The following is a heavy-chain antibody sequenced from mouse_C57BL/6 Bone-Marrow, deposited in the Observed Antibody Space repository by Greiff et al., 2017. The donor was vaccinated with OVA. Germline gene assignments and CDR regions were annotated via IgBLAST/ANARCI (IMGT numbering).Heavy chain of an antibody. Sequence: QVQLQQPGAELVKPGASVKMSCKASGYTFTSYWITWVKQRPGQGLAWIGDIYPGSGSTNYNEKFKSKATLTVDTSSSTAYMQLSSLTSEDSAVYDCARDAIGGDGWYFDVWGTGTTVTVSS. CDR2: IYPGSGST. V-gene: IGHV1-55*01. J-gene: IGHJ1*03. CDR3: ARDAIGGDGWYFDV. CDR1: GYTFTSYW. D-gene: IGHD2-3*01.